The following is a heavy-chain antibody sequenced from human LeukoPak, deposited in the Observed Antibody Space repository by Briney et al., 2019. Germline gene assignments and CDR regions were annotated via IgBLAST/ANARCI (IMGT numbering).Heavy chain of an antibody. Sequence: SETLSLTCTVSGGSIGRYHWSWFRQPAGEGLEWIGRIHTSGSTNYNPFLKSRATMSVDTSRNQFSVKLRSVTAADTAVYYCARETPAAGNWYDPWGQGTLITVSS. D-gene: IGHD2-2*01. CDR1: GGSIGRYH. CDR2: IHTSGST. J-gene: IGHJ5*02. CDR3: ARETPAAGNWYDP. V-gene: IGHV4-4*07.